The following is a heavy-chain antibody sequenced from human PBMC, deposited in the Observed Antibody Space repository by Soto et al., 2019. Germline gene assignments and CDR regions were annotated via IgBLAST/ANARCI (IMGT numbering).Heavy chain of an antibody. CDR1: GYAFTSYG. CDR2: ISAYNGNT. CDR3: ARWGLVPAAPDLYYYGMDV. V-gene: IGHV1-18*01. D-gene: IGHD2-2*01. J-gene: IGHJ6*02. Sequence: QVQLVQSGAEVKKPGASVKVSCKASGYAFTSYGIGWVRQAPGQGLEWMGWISAYNGNTNYAQKLQGRVTMTTDTSTSTAYMELRSLRSDDTAVYYCARWGLVPAAPDLYYYGMDVWGQGTTVTVSS.